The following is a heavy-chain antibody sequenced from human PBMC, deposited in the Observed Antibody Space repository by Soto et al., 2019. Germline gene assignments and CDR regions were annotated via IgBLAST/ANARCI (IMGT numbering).Heavy chain of an antibody. CDR2: INGGGSTT. CDR3: TRGTSDYYGLFDS. Sequence: GGSLRLSCAASGFTLSNYWMHWVRQHPGKGLVWVSRINGGGSTTNYADSVKGRFTISRDNAKNTLYLQLNSLTVEDTAVYFCTRGTSDYYGLFDSWGQGTLVTVSS. D-gene: IGHD3-10*01. J-gene: IGHJ4*02. V-gene: IGHV3-74*01. CDR1: GFTLSNYW.